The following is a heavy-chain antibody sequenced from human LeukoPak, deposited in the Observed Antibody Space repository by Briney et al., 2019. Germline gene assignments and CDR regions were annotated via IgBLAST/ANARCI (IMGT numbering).Heavy chain of an antibody. J-gene: IGHJ2*01. CDR3: ARQLGSSSYYWYFDL. Sequence: PSETLSLTCTVSGGSIRSYYWTWIRQPPGKGLEWIGHIYDSGSTDYNPSLKSRVTISVDTSKNQFSLKLSSVTAADTAVYYCARQLGSSSYYWYFDLWGRGTLVTVSS. D-gene: IGHD6-13*01. CDR2: IYDSGST. CDR1: GGSIRSYY. V-gene: IGHV4-59*08.